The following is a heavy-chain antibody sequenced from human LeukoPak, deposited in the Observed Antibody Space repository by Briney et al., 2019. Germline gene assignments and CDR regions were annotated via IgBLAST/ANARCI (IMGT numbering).Heavy chain of an antibody. V-gene: IGHV4-39*07. D-gene: IGHD5-18*01. Sequence: SETLSLTCIISGGPISSSTYYWGWIRQPPGKGLEWIGTLYYSGKTYYNPSLKSRVTISIDTSKNQFSLKLSSVTAADTAVYYCASNSYGDYYSDYWGQGTLVTVSS. CDR3: ASNSYGDYYSDY. CDR2: LYYSGKT. CDR1: GGPISSSTYY. J-gene: IGHJ4*02.